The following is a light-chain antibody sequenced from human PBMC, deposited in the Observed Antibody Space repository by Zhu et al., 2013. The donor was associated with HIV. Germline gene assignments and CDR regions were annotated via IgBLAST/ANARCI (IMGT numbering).Light chain of an antibody. CDR3: GSWDNSVSGYV. CDR1: SSNIGRNY. V-gene: IGLV1-51*01. CDR2: DNN. J-gene: IGLJ1*01. Sequence: QSVLTQPPLVSAAPGQKVTISCSGSSSNIGRNYVSWYQQLPGTAPKLLIYDNNNRLSEIPDRFSGSKSGTSASLGITGLQTGDEADYYCGSWDNSVSGYVFGTGTTVTVL.